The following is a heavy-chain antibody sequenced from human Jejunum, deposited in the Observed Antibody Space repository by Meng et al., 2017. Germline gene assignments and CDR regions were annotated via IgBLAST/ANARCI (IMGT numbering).Heavy chain of an antibody. J-gene: IGHJ4*02. D-gene: IGHD1-26*01. Sequence: QVQLPGAGPGLVRPSETLSLICTVSGGSVGRAGYQWGWIRQPPGRGLEWIGYANTNYNPSLKRRVTISLDTSRNLFSLSLTSVTAADTAVYYCARDSMGSLDYWGQGILVTVSS. CDR2: ANT. V-gene: IGHV4-61*08. CDR3: ARDSMGSLDY. CDR1: GGSVGRAGYQ.